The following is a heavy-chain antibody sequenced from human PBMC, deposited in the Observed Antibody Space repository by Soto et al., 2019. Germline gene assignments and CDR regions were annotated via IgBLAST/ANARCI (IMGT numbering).Heavy chain of an antibody. CDR3: ARGGGNYYDSSGDAFDI. J-gene: IGHJ3*02. CDR1: GYTFTSYY. Sequence: ASVKVSCKASGYTFTSYYMHWVRQAPGQGLEWMGIINPSGGSTSYAQKFQGRVTMTRDTSTSTVYMELSSLRSEDTAVYYCARGGGNYYDSSGDAFDIWGQGTMVTVSS. D-gene: IGHD3-22*01. CDR2: INPSGGST. V-gene: IGHV1-46*01.